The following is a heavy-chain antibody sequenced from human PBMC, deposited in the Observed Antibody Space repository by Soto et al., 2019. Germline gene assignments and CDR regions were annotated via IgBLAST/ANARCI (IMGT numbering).Heavy chain of an antibody. V-gene: IGHV3-30-3*01. J-gene: IGHJ3*02. CDR3: ARGDIDFNM. Sequence: QVQLVESGGGVVQPGRSLRLSCAASGFTFSDYAMHWVRQAPGEGLEWVAVILYDGGNEFYADSVKGRFTISRDNSKNTLYLQMNSLVTEDTAVYYCARGDIDFNMWGQGTMVTVSS. CDR1: GFTFSDYA. CDR2: ILYDGGNE.